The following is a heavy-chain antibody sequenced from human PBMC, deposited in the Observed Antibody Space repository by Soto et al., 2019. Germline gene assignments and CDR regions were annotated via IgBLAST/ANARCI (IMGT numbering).Heavy chain of an antibody. CDR3: ARVSGSYYYGMDV. V-gene: IGHV4-4*02. Sequence: QVQLQESGPGLVKPSGTLSLTCAVSGGSISSSNWWSWVRQPPGKGLEWIGEIYHSGSTNYNSSRKSRVTISVDKSKNQFSLKLSSVTAAATAVYYCARVSGSYYYGMDVWGQGTTVTVSS. J-gene: IGHJ6*02. CDR1: GGSISSSNW. CDR2: IYHSGST. D-gene: IGHD1-26*01.